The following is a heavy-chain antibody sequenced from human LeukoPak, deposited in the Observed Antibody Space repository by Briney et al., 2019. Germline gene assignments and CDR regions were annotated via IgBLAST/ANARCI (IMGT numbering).Heavy chain of an antibody. Sequence: ASVKVSCKASGYTFTGYYMHWVRQAPGQGLEWMGWINPNSGGTNYAQKFQGRVTMTRNTSISTAYMELSSLRSEDTAVYYCATLSTYYDSSGSLFDYWGQGTLVPVSS. CDR1: GYTFTGYY. CDR3: ATLSTYYDSSGSLFDY. CDR2: INPNSGGT. J-gene: IGHJ4*02. D-gene: IGHD3-22*01. V-gene: IGHV1-2*02.